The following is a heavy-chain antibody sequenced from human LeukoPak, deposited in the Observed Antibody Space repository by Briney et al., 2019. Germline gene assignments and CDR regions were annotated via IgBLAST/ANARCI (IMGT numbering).Heavy chain of an antibody. Sequence: PSETLSLTCTVSGGSISSYYWSWIRQPPGKGLEWIGYIYYSGSTNYNPSLKSRVTISVDTSKNQFSLKLSSVTAADTAVYYCARQPRVVVPAAMWPFSIAAAGYFDYWGRGTLVNVS. V-gene: IGHV4-59*08. J-gene: IGHJ4*02. D-gene: IGHD2-2*01. CDR2: IYYSGST. CDR1: GGSISSYY. CDR3: ARQPRVVVPAAMWPFSIAAAGYFDY.